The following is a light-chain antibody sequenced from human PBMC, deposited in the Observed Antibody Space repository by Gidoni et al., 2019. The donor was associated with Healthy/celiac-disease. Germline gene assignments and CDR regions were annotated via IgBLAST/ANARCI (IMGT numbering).Light chain of an antibody. CDR3: MQALQTPRT. V-gene: IGKV2-28*01. Sequence: DLAMTQSPLPLPVTPGEPASISCRSSQSLLHSNGYNYLDWYLQKPGQSPQLLIYLGSNRASGVPDRFSGSGSGTDFTLKISRVEAEDVGVYYCMQALQTPRTFGQGTKVEIK. CDR2: LGS. J-gene: IGKJ1*01. CDR1: QSLLHSNGYNY.